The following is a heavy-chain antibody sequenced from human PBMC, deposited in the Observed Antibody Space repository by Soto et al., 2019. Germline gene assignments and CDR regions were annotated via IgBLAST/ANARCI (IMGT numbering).Heavy chain of an antibody. J-gene: IGHJ4*02. V-gene: IGHV3-64D*06. Sequence: GGSLRLSCSASGFTFSSYAVHWVRQAPGKGLEYVSAISSNGGSTYYADSVKGRLTISRDNSKNTLYLQMSSLRAEDTAVYYCVKDLVDTAMVRPFLNYWGQGTLVTVSS. D-gene: IGHD5-18*01. CDR1: GFTFSSYA. CDR2: ISSNGGST. CDR3: VKDLVDTAMVRPFLNY.